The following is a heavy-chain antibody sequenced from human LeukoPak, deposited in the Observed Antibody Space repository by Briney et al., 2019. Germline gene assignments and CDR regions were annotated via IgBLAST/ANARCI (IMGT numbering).Heavy chain of an antibody. D-gene: IGHD3-10*01. Sequence: GGSLRLSCTASGYTFNSYAMSWVRQAPGKGLEWVSGISGSGTSTYYADSVKGRFTISRDNSKNTLYLQMNSLRAEDTALYYCAKEPASGSCFDYWGQGTLVSVSS. V-gene: IGHV3-23*01. CDR2: ISGSGTST. J-gene: IGHJ4*02. CDR3: AKEPASGSCFDY. CDR1: GYTFNSYA.